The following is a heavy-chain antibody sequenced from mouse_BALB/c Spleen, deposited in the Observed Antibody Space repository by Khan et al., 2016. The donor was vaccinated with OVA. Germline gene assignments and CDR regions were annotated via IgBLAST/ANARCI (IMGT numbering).Heavy chain of an antibody. CDR3: ARVGYNGTMDY. J-gene: IGHJ4*01. CDR2: INTYTGAT. V-gene: IGHV9-3-1*01. Sequence: QIQLVQSGPELKKPGETVKISCKASGYIFTNYGMNWVKQAPGKGLKWMGWINTYTGATTYADDFKGRFAFSLETSASNAYLQINNLKNEDTATYFCARVGYNGTMDYWGQGTSVTVSS. CDR1: GYIFTNYG. D-gene: IGHD2-14*01.